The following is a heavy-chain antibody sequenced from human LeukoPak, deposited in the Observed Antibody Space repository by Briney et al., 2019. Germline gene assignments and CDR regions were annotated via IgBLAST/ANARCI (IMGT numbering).Heavy chain of an antibody. Sequence: SETLSLTCTVSVGSISNYYWNWIRQSAGKGLEWIGRMSTTGNTNYNPSLKSRVTMSVDTSNNQFSLKLTSVTAADTAVYFCARQRGEEMATILPDFDYWGQGTLVTVSS. CDR1: VGSISNYY. J-gene: IGHJ4*02. D-gene: IGHD5-24*01. CDR2: MSTTGNT. CDR3: ARQRGEEMATILPDFDY. V-gene: IGHV4-4*07.